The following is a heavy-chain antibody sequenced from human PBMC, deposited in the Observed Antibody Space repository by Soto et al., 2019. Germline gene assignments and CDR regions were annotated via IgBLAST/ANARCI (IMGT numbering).Heavy chain of an antibody. D-gene: IGHD6-6*01. CDR3: ARAGSSFPLPVKHRVFDY. CDR1: GGSISSGGYY. J-gene: IGHJ4*02. CDR2: IYYSGST. V-gene: IGHV4-31*02. Sequence: SETLSLTCTVSGGSISSGGYYWSWIRQHPGKGLEWIGYIYYSGSTYYNPSLKSRVTISVDTSKNQFSLKLSSVTAADTAVYYCARAGSSFPLPVKHRVFDYWGQGTLVTVSS.